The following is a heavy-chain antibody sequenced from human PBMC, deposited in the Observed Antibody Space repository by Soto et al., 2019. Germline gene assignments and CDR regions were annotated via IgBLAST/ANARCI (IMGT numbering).Heavy chain of an antibody. V-gene: IGHV3-23*01. J-gene: IGHJ4*02. CDR3: AKGTRYCTNGVCYTGYFDY. D-gene: IGHD2-8*01. CDR1: GFTFSSYA. CDR2: ISGSGGST. Sequence: ESGGGLVQPGGSLRLSCAASGFTFSSYAMSWVRQAPGKGLEWVSAISGSGGSTYYADSVKGRFTISRDNSKNTLYLQMNSLRAEDTAVYYCAKGTRYCTNGVCYTGYFDYWGQGTLVTVSS.